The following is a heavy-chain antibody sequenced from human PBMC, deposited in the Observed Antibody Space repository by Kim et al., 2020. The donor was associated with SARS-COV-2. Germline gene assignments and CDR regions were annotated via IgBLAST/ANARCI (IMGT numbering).Heavy chain of an antibody. V-gene: IGHV4-31*03. CDR3: ARDRSATAGPFDY. Sequence: SETLSLTCTVSGGSISSGGYYWSWIRQHPGKGLEWIGYIYYSGSTYYNPSLKSRVTISVDTSKNQFSLKVSSVTAADTAVYYCARDRSATAGPFDYWGQGTLVTVSS. J-gene: IGHJ4*02. CDR2: IYYSGST. CDR1: GGSISSGGYY. D-gene: IGHD6-13*01.